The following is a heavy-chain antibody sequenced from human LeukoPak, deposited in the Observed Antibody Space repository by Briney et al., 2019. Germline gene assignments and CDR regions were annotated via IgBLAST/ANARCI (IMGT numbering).Heavy chain of an antibody. D-gene: IGHD4-17*01. CDR1: GFTFSNYA. Sequence: GRSLRLSCAASGFTFSNYAMHWVRQAPGKGLEWVAVISDDGSNKYYGDSVKGRFTISRDNSKDTLYLQMSSLRAEDTALYYCARRPTTVTYFDYWGQGTLVTVSS. CDR3: ARRPTTVTYFDY. J-gene: IGHJ4*02. V-gene: IGHV3-30*03. CDR2: ISDDGSNK.